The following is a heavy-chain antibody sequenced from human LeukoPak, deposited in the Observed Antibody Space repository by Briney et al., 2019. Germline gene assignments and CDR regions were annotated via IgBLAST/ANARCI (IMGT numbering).Heavy chain of an antibody. CDR1: GFTFSSYA. CDR3: AREVGGYYYYYMDV. V-gene: IGHV3-33*08. D-gene: IGHD1-26*01. J-gene: IGHJ6*03. CDR2: IWYDGSNK. Sequence: PGGSLRLSCAASGFTFSSYAMHWVRQAPGKGLEWVAVIWYDGSNKYYADSVKGRFTISRDNSKNTLYLQMNSLRAEDTAVYYCAREVGGYYYYYMDVWGKGTTVTVSS.